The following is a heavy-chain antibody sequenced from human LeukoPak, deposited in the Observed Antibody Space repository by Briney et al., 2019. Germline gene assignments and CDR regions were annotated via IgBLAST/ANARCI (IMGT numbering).Heavy chain of an antibody. D-gene: IGHD2-15*01. CDR2: ISRSGSTK. Sequence: GGSLRLSCAASGFTFSSYWMSWVRQAPGKGLEWVSSISRSGSTKYYADSVKGRFTISRDNAKNSLFLQMNSLRAEDTAVYYCARVPRYCSGGNCYSGGLGYMDVWGKGTTVTISS. CDR3: ARVPRYCSGGNCYSGGLGYMDV. J-gene: IGHJ6*03. CDR1: GFTFSSYW. V-gene: IGHV3-48*04.